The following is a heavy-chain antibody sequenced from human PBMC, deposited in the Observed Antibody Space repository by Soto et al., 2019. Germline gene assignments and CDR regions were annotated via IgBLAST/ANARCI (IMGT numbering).Heavy chain of an antibody. V-gene: IGHV1-69*13. CDR1: GGTFSSYA. CDR3: ARASEMATITVYYYGMDV. Sequence: ASVKVSCKASGGTFSSYAISWVRQAPGQGLEWMGGIIPIFGTANYAQKFQGRVTITADESTSTAYMELSSLRSEDTAVYYCARASEMATITVYYYGMDVWGQGTKVTVSS. CDR2: IIPIFGTA. D-gene: IGHD5-12*01. J-gene: IGHJ6*02.